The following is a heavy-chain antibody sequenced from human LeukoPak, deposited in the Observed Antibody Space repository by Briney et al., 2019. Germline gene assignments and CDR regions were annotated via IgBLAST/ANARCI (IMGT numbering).Heavy chain of an antibody. Sequence: GGSLRLSCSASGFTFSTYWMSWVRQAPGKGLEWVAVIWYDGSNKYYADSVKGRFTISRDNSKNTLYLQMNSLRAEDTAVYYCARVHFSSSPYFDYWGQGTLVTVSS. V-gene: IGHV3-33*08. CDR2: IWYDGSNK. D-gene: IGHD6-6*01. CDR1: GFTFSTYW. J-gene: IGHJ4*02. CDR3: ARVHFSSSPYFDY.